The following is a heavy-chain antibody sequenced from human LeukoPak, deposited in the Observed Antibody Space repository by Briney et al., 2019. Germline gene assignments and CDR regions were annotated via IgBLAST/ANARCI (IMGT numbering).Heavy chain of an antibody. CDR3: ASFRGAVGEIVY. CDR2: IYYSGST. J-gene: IGHJ4*02. CDR1: GGSISSYY. Sequence: PSETLSPTCTVSGGSISSYYWSWIRQPPGKGLEWIGYIYYSGSTNYNPSLKSRVTISVDTSKNQFSLKLSSVTAADTAVYYCASFRGAVGEIVYWGQGTLVTVSS. V-gene: IGHV4-59*01. D-gene: IGHD3-16*01.